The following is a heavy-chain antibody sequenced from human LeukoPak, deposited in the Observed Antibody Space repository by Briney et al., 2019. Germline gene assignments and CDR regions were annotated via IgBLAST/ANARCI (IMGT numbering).Heavy chain of an antibody. Sequence: SETLSLTCTVSGGSFSSYYWTWIRQPPGKGLEWIGYICYSGSTNYNPSLKSRVTMSVDTSKNQFSLKLSSVTAADTAVYHCARAVAGKVTPYYNGMDVWGQGTTVTVSS. CDR2: ICYSGST. CDR3: ARAVAGKVTPYYNGMDV. J-gene: IGHJ6*02. CDR1: GGSFSSYY. D-gene: IGHD6-19*01. V-gene: IGHV4-59*01.